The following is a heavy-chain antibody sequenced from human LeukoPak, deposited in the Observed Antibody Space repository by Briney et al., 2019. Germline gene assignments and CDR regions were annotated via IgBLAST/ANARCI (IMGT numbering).Heavy chain of an antibody. V-gene: IGHV3-30*03. J-gene: IGHJ6*02. CDR2: ISYDGSNK. CDR1: GFTFSSYG. CDR3: ARQNAMDV. Sequence: GRSLRLSCAASGFTFSSYGMHWVRQAPGKGLEWVAVISYDGSNKYYADSVKGRFTISRDNSKNTLYLQMNSLRAEDTAVYYCARQNAMDVWGQGTTVIVFS.